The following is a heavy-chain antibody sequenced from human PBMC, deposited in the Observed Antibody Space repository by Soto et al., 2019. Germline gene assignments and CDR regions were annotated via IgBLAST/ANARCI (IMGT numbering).Heavy chain of an antibody. D-gene: IGHD5-18*01. CDR1: GGTFSSYA. CDR3: ARGGYSYVFSYFDY. CDR2: IIPIFGTA. J-gene: IGHJ4*02. V-gene: IGHV1-69*01. Sequence: QVQLVQSGAEVKKPGSSVKVSCKASGGTFSSYAISWVRQAPGQGLEWMGGIIPIFGTANYAQKFQGRVKNTRDEITSTAYMELSSLRSEDTAVYYCARGGYSYVFSYFDYWGQGTLVTVSS.